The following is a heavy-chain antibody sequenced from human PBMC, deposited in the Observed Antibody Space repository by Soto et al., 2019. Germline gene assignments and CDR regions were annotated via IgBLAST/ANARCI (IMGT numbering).Heavy chain of an antibody. D-gene: IGHD5-12*01. Sequence: RLSCAASGFTFSRNSMGWVRQAPGKGLEWVSHISGSGGVTYYADSVKGRFTISRDNSKNTLNLQMNRLRVEDTAVYYCAREGVYSDYGDAFDIWGQGTMVTVSS. V-gene: IGHV3-23*01. J-gene: IGHJ3*02. CDR1: GFTFSRNS. CDR2: ISGSGGVT. CDR3: AREGVYSDYGDAFDI.